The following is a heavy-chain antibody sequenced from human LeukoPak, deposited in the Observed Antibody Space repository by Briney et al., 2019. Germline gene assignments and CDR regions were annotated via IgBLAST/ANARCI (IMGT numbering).Heavy chain of an antibody. CDR3: ASRNYYFDY. D-gene: IGHD4-11*01. J-gene: IGHJ4*02. Sequence: GGSLRLSCAASGFTFSSYWMSWVRQAPGRGLEWVSAISGSGVNTYYSDSVKGRFTISRDNSKNTLYLQMNGLRAEDTAVYYCASRNYYFDYWGQGTLVTVSS. CDR2: ISGSGVNT. V-gene: IGHV3-23*01. CDR1: GFTFSSYW.